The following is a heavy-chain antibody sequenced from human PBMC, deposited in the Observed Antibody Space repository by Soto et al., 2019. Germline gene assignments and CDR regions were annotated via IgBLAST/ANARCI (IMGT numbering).Heavy chain of an antibody. CDR1: GGSISSGGYS. V-gene: IGHV4-30-2*01. CDR2: IYHSGST. CDR3: ARGSRYYYYYGMDV. J-gene: IGHJ6*02. Sequence: SETLSLTCAVSGGSISSGGYSWSWIRQPPGKGLEWIGYIYHSGSTYYNPSLKSRVTISVDRSKNQFSLKLSSVTAADTAVYYCARGSRYYYYYGMDVWGQGTTVTVSS.